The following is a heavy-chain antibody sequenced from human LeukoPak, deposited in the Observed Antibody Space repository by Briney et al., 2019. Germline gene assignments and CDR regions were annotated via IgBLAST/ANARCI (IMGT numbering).Heavy chain of an antibody. CDR1: GGSISSSSYY. CDR2: IYYSGST. J-gene: IGHJ4*02. D-gene: IGHD5-18*01. CDR3: ARLSHRIQLFPGYFDY. Sequence: SSETLSLTCTVSGGSISSSSYYWGWIRQPPGKGLEWIGSIYYSGSTYYNPSLKSRVTISVDTSKNQFSLKLSSVTAADTAVYYCARLSHRIQLFPGYFDYWGQGTLVTVSS. V-gene: IGHV4-39*07.